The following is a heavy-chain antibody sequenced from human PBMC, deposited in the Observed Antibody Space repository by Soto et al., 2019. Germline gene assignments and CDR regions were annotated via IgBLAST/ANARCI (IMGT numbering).Heavy chain of an antibody. D-gene: IGHD3-10*01. CDR1: GFTFSSYW. Sequence: GGSLRLSCAASGFTFSSYWMHWVRQAPGKGLVSVSRINSDGISTNYADFVKGRFTISRDNAKNTLYLQMNSLRVEDTAVYYCARVGGSTWHWGQGTLVTVSS. V-gene: IGHV3-74*01. CDR3: ARVGGSTWH. J-gene: IGHJ1*01. CDR2: INSDGIST.